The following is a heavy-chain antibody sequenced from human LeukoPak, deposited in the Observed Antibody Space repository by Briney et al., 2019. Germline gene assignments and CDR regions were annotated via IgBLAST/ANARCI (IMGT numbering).Heavy chain of an antibody. CDR3: ARSPDSISYYIQY. CDR1: GFTFSTFA. V-gene: IGHV3-33*01. D-gene: IGHD3-22*01. J-gene: IGHJ4*02. Sequence: GGSLRLSCAASGFTFSTFAMQWVRQAPGKGVEWVAFIWYDGSNEYYADSVKGRFTISRDNSKSTLYLQMNSLRAEDTAVYYCARSPDSISYYIQYWGQGTLVTVSS. CDR2: IWYDGSNE.